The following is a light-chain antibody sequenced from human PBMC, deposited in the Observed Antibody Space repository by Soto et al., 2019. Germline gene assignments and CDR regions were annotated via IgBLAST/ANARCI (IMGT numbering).Light chain of an antibody. Sequence: EIVMTQSPATLSVSPGERATLSCRASQSVDGNFAWYQQKPGQAPRLLIYGASSRATGLAARLSGSGSGTDLTLNISSLQSDDVAVDYCQRYNIWPPISVGHGPKLEIK. J-gene: IGKJ2*03. CDR2: GAS. V-gene: IGKV3-15*01. CDR3: QRYNIWPPIS. CDR1: QSVDGN.